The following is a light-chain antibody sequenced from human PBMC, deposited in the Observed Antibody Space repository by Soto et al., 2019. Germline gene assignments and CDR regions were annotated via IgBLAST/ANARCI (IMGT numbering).Light chain of an antibody. Sequence: EIVLTQSPGTLSLSPGERVTLSCRASQSVSSNFLAWYQQKPGQAPRLLIYGASNRAAGIPDRFSGSGSGTDFTLTISRLEPEDFAVYYCQQRSNWPWTFGQGTKVDI. V-gene: IGKV3D-20*02. CDR2: GAS. CDR1: QSVSSNF. J-gene: IGKJ1*01. CDR3: QQRSNWPWT.